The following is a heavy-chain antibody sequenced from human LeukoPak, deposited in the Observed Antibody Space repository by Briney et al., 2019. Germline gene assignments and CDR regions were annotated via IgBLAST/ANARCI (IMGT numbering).Heavy chain of an antibody. CDR2: INWNGGST. Sequence: PGGSLRLSCAASGFTFSSHAMSWVRQAPGKGLEWVSGINWNGGSTGYADSVKGRFTISRDNAKNSLYLQMNSLRAEDTALYYCARIDTYYYDSSGYYSAFDIWGQGTIVTVSS. J-gene: IGHJ3*02. CDR3: ARIDTYYYDSSGYYSAFDI. CDR1: GFTFSSHA. V-gene: IGHV3-20*04. D-gene: IGHD3-22*01.